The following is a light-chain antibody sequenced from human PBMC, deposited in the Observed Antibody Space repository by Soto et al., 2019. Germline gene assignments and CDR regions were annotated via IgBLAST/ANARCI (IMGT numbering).Light chain of an antibody. V-gene: IGKV3-20*01. CDR3: QQYGRAPIT. CDR1: QNISSY. Sequence: IVLTQSPATLSLSPGERATLSCSASQNISSYLIWYQQKPGQAPRLLIYDASSRATGVPDRFSGSGSGTDFTLTISRLEPEDFAVYACQQYGRAPITFGQGTRLEIK. CDR2: DAS. J-gene: IGKJ5*01.